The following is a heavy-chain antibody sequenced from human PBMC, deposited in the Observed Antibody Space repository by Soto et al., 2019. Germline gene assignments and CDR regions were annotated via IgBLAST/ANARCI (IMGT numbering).Heavy chain of an antibody. CDR2: IIPIFGTA. V-gene: IGHV1-69*06. CDR1: GCTFSSYA. Sequence: SVKVSCKASGCTFSSYAISWVRQAPGQGLEWMGGIIPIFGTANYAQKFQGRVTITADKSTSTAYMELSSLRSEDTAVYYCATKRRDRARNNSSMEVLGQGTTVIVS. J-gene: IGHJ6*01. CDR3: ATKRRDRARNNSSMEV.